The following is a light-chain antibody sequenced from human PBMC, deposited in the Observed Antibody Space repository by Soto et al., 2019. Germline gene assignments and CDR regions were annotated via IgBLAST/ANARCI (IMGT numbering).Light chain of an antibody. V-gene: IGKV3-15*01. J-gene: IGKJ4*01. Sequence: DIVLTQSPATLSVAPGERVTFSCRASQGVSRKLAWYQHKPGQAPRLLISGASTGATGIPARFSGSGSGTEFTLTISSLQSADCAIYYCQQYHTWPITFGGGIKVEIK. CDR1: QGVSRK. CDR3: QQYHTWPIT. CDR2: GAS.